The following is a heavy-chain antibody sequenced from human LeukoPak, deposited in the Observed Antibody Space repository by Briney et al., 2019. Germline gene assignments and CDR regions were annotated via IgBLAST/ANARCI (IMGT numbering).Heavy chain of an antibody. CDR1: GFTFSSYG. CDR2: IWYDGTNK. V-gene: IGHV3-33*01. J-gene: IGHJ4*02. Sequence: GGSLRLSCAASGFTFSSYGMHWVRQAPGKGREWGAVIWYDGTNKYYADSVKGRFTLSRDNSKNTLYLQMNSLRAEDTAVYYCASTSAAGTADLDYWGQGTLVTVSS. CDR3: ASTSAAGTADLDY. D-gene: IGHD6-13*01.